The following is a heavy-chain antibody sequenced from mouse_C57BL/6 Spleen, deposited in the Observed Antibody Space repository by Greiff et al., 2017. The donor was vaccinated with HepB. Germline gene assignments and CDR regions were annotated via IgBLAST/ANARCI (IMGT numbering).Heavy chain of an antibody. CDR3: ARWHYGSGYFDV. CDR1: GYTFTSYW. Sequence: VQLQQSGTELVKPGASVKLSCKASGYTFTSYWMHWVKQRPGQGLEWIGNINPSNGGTNYNEKFKSKAKLTVDKSSSTAYMQLSSLTSEDSAVYYCARWHYGSGYFDVWGTGTTVTVSS. V-gene: IGHV1-53*01. J-gene: IGHJ1*03. CDR2: INPSNGGT. D-gene: IGHD1-1*01.